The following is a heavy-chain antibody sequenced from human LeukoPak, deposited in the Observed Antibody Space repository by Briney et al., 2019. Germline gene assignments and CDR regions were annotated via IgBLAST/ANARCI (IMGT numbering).Heavy chain of an antibody. CDR3: AKDDDWGRYKH. Sequence: GGSLRLSCAASGFTFSSYAVSWVRQAPGKGLGWVSTVSGGGGTTYYADSVKGRFTISRDNSKNTLFLQMNSLRAEDTAVYYCAKDDDWGRYKHWGQGTLVTVSS. D-gene: IGHD3-16*01. CDR2: VSGGGGTT. J-gene: IGHJ1*01. V-gene: IGHV3-23*01. CDR1: GFTFSSYA.